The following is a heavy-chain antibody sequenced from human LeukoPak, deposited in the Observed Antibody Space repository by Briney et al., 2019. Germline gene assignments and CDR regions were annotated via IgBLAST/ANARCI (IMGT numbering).Heavy chain of an antibody. J-gene: IGHJ5*02. CDR3: ARGPHIVVVPAATNWFDP. Sequence: GGSLRLSCAASGFTFADYAMHWVRQAPGEGLEWVSGISWNSGSIGYADSVKGRFTISRDNAKNSLYLQMNSLRAEDTAVYYCARGPHIVVVPAATNWFDPWGQGTLVTVSS. CDR2: ISWNSGSI. D-gene: IGHD2-2*01. V-gene: IGHV3-9*01. CDR1: GFTFADYA.